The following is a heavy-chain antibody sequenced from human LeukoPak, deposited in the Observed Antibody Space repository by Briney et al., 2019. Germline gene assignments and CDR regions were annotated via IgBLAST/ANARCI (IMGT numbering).Heavy chain of an antibody. D-gene: IGHD1-26*01. CDR3: ARHSGSLAYFDN. Sequence: SETLSLTCNVSGGSISSYYWSWIRQSPGKELEWIGYVYQSGTTSYSPSLKRRVTISADMSKNHFSLKLRSVTAADTAIYYCARHSGSLAYFDNWGQGTLVTVSS. CDR2: VYQSGTT. J-gene: IGHJ4*02. CDR1: GGSISSYY. V-gene: IGHV4-59*08.